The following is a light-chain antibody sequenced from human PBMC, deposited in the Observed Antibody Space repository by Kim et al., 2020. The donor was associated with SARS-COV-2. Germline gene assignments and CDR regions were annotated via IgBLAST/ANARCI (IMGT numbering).Light chain of an antibody. CDR3: QHRTNWPLFT. Sequence: SPGERATLSCRASQSVGISLAWYQQKPGQAPRLLISDAFDRAAGIPARFSGGGSGTDFTLTISSLEPEDHAVYYCQHRTNWPLFTFGPGTKVDIK. J-gene: IGKJ3*01. CDR2: DAF. V-gene: IGKV3-11*01. CDR1: QSVGIS.